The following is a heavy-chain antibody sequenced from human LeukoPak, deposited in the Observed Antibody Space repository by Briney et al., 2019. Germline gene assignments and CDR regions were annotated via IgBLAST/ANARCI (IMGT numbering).Heavy chain of an antibody. V-gene: IGHV3-23*01. CDR1: GFTFSSYA. CDR2: ISGSGGST. Sequence: GGSLRLSCAASGFTFSSYAMSWVRQAPGKGLEWVSAISGSGGSTYYAHSVKGRFTISRDNSKNTPYLQLNSLRAEDTAVYYFAKDKGAQSPEYFQHWGQGSLATVSS. CDR3: AKDKGAQSPEYFQH. J-gene: IGHJ1*01. D-gene: IGHD1-26*01.